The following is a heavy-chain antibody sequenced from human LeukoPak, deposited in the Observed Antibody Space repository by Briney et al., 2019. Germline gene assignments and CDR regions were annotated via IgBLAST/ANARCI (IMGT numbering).Heavy chain of an antibody. J-gene: IGHJ4*02. V-gene: IGHV3-30-3*01. CDR2: ISYDGSNK. Sequence: GGSLRLSCAASGFTFSSYAMHWVRQAPGKGLEWVAVISYDGSNKYCADSVKGRFTISRDNSKNTLYLQMNSLRAEDTAVYYCAREGDIRTFDYWGQGTLVTVSS. CDR1: GFTFSSYA. D-gene: IGHD3-16*02. CDR3: AREGDIRTFDY.